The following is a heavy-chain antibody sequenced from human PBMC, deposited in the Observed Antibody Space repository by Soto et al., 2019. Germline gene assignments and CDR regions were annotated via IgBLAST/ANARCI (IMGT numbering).Heavy chain of an antibody. CDR1: GYTFTSHS. CDR3: ARVGYYYVSGSYVVDP. Sequence: QVQLVQSGAEVKKPGASVKVSCKASGYTFTSHSIIWVRRAPGEGLEWVGWISAYNGYTNSAENFQGRVTMTTDASTNTAYMELRSRRSDDTAVYYCARVGYYYVSGSYVVDPWGQGTLVTVSS. V-gene: IGHV1-18*04. J-gene: IGHJ5*02. CDR2: ISAYNGYT. D-gene: IGHD3-10*01.